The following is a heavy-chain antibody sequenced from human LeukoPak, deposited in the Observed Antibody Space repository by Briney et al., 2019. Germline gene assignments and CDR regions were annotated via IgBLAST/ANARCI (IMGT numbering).Heavy chain of an antibody. CDR2: ISWNSGSI. D-gene: IGHD3-22*01. CDR1: GFTFDDYA. CDR3: AKVHGAYDSSGPLGYFDY. V-gene: IGHV3-9*01. Sequence: GGSLRLSCAASGFTFDDYAMHWVRHAPGKGLEWVSGISWNSGSIGYADSVKGRFTISRDNAKNSLYLQMNSLRAEDTALYYCAKVHGAYDSSGPLGYFDYWGQGTLVTVSS. J-gene: IGHJ4*02.